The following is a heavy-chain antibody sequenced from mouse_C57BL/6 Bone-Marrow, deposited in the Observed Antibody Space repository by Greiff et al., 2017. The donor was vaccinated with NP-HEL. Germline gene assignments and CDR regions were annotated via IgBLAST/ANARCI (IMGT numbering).Heavy chain of an antibody. V-gene: IGHV1-76*01. CDR1: GYTFTDYY. Sequence: VQLQQSGAELVRPGASVKLSCKASGYTFTDYYINWVKQRPGQGLEWIARIYPGSGNTYYNEKFKGKATLTAEKSSSTAYMQLSSLTSEDSAVYFCARAGGNYLYAMDYWGQGTSVTVSS. J-gene: IGHJ4*01. CDR3: ARAGGNYLYAMDY. CDR2: IYPGSGNT. D-gene: IGHD2-1*01.